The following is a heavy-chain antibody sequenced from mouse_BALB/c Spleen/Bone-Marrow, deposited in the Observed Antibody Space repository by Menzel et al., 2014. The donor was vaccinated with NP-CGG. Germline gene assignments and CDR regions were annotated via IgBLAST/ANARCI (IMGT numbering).Heavy chain of an antibody. J-gene: IGHJ3*01. D-gene: IGHD2-14*01. CDR1: GYSFTSYW. Sequence: VHVKQSGTVLARPGTSVKMSCKASGYSFTSYWMHWVKQRPGQGLEWIGVIYLGNSDTSYNQKFKGKAKLTAVTSASTAYMELSSLTNEDSAVYYCTRRNYRYDGSAYWGQGTLVTVSA. CDR3: TRRNYRYDGSAY. V-gene: IGHV1-5*01. CDR2: IYLGNSDT.